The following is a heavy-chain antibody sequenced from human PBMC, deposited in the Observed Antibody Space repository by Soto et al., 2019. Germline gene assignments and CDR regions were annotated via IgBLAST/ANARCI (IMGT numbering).Heavy chain of an antibody. J-gene: IGHJ1*01. CDR2: ISYDGSNK. CDR1: GFTFSSYA. Sequence: QVQLVESGGGVVQPGRSLRLSCAASGFTFSSYAMHWVRQAPGKGLEWVAVISYDGSNKYYADSVKGRFTISRDNSKNPLYLQMNSLRAEDTAVYYCASVGTISEFQHLGQGTLVTVSS. V-gene: IGHV3-30-3*01. D-gene: IGHD2-15*01. CDR3: ASVGTISEFQH.